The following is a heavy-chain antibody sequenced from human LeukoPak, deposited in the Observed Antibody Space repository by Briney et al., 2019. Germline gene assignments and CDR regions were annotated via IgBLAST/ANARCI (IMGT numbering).Heavy chain of an antibody. CDR3: ASGSSIAAPADAFDI. J-gene: IGHJ3*02. CDR2: IYTSGST. Sequence: TSETLSLTCTVSGGSISSYYWSWIRQPAGKGLEWIGRIYTSGSTNYNPSLKSRVTMLVDTSKNQFSLKLSSVTAADTAVYYCASGSSIAAPADAFDIWGQGTMVTVSS. D-gene: IGHD6-6*01. CDR1: GGSISSYY. V-gene: IGHV4-4*07.